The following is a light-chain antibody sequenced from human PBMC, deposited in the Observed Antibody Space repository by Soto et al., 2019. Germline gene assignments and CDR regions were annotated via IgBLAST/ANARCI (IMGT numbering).Light chain of an antibody. CDR2: DAS. CDR3: QQFNSYLWT. V-gene: IGKV1-13*02. J-gene: IGKJ1*01. CDR1: QGISSA. Sequence: AIQLTQSPSSLSASVGDRVTITCRASQGISSALAWYQQKPGKAPKLLIYDASSLESRVPSRFSGSGSGTDFTLTISSLQPEDFATYYCQQFNSYLWTFGQGTKVDIK.